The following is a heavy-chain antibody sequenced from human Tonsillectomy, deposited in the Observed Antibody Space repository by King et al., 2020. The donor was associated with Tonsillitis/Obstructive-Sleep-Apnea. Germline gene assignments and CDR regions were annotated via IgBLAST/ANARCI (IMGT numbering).Heavy chain of an antibody. CDR3: ARVSLEDXLLLSY. V-gene: IGHV3-74*01. CDR1: GFTFSNYW. CDR2: INSDGSST. D-gene: IGHD2-2*01. J-gene: IGHJ4*02. Sequence: VQLVESGGGLVQPGGSLRLSCAASGFTFSNYWMHWVRQAPGKGLVWVSRINSDGSSTNYADSVKGRFTISRDNAKNTLYLQMNSLRAEDTAVYYCARVSLEDXLLLSYWGQGTLVTXSS.